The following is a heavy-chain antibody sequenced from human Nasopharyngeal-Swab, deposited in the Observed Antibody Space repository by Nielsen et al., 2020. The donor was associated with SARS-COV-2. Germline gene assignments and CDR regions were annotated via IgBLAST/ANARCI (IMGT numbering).Heavy chain of an antibody. Sequence: SGPTLVTPTETLTLSCTFSGFSLYTRGMCVLWIRQPPGKAPEWLARTDWDGDRYYNPSLKTRLTISRDIAKSQVVLTMTNMAPMDTATYYCTRGQPSGDYDYYGMDVWGRGTTVTVSS. CDR2: TDWDGDR. D-gene: IGHD1-1*01. CDR3: TRGQPSGDYDYYGMDV. V-gene: IGHV2-70*11. J-gene: IGHJ6*02. CDR1: GFSLYTRGMC.